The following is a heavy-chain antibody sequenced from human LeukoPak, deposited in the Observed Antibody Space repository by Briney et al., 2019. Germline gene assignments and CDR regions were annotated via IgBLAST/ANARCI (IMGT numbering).Heavy chain of an antibody. CDR3: ARGTHSSSPTPLDY. CDR1: GGSIIVAAYS. V-gene: IGHV4-61*08. D-gene: IGHD6-6*01. Sequence: PSQTLSLTCAVSGGSIIVAAYSWSWIRQTPGKGLEWIGYIHYSGSTNYNPSLNSRVTISVDTSKNQFSLKVNSVTAADTAVYYCARGTHSSSPTPLDYWGQGTLVTVSS. J-gene: IGHJ4*02. CDR2: IHYSGST.